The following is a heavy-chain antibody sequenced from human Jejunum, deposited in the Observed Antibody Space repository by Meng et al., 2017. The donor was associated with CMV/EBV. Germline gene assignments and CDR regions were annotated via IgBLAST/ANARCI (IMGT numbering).Heavy chain of an antibody. CDR1: GFSFEDYA. D-gene: IGHD1-26*01. CDR3: AKDMWGSILYYREC. Sequence: SGFSFEDYAMHWVRQAPGKGLEWVSGINWNSGTIGYADSVKGRFTISRDNAKNSLYLQMNSLRAEDTALYYCAKDMWGSILYYRECWGQGTLVTVSS. V-gene: IGHV3-9*01. J-gene: IGHJ4*02. CDR2: INWNSGTI.